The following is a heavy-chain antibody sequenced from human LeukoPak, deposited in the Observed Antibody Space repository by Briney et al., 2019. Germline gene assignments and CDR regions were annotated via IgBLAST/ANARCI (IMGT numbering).Heavy chain of an antibody. Sequence: SETLSLTRAISGEPFSGYYWGWIRQPPGKGLELIGEINRNGNTDYNPSLKSRVSMSIDTSKNQFSLKLISVTAADTAVYYCATAKDDFWSGYYKDPGWGQGTLVTVSS. V-gene: IGHV4-34*01. J-gene: IGHJ4*02. CDR2: INRNGNT. CDR3: ATAKDDFWSGYYKDPG. D-gene: IGHD3-3*01. CDR1: GEPFSGYY.